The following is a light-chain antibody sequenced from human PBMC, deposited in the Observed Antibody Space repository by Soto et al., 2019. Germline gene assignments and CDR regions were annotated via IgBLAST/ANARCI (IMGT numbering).Light chain of an antibody. Sequence: EIVMTQSPATLSVSPGERATLSCRASQSVSSNLAWYQQKPGQAPRLLIYGASTRATGIPARFSGSGSGTDVTLTISRLQSEDFAVYYCQQYNNWPLTFGGGTKVEIK. CDR3: QQYNNWPLT. CDR2: GAS. CDR1: QSVSSN. J-gene: IGKJ4*01. V-gene: IGKV3-15*01.